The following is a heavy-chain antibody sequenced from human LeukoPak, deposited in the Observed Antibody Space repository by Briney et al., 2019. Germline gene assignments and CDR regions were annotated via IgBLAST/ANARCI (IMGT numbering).Heavy chain of an antibody. J-gene: IGHJ2*01. CDR3: ARRPTSSSWQPYWYFDL. Sequence: GESLKISCKGSGYSFTSYWIGWVRQMPGKGLEWMGIIYPGDSDTRYSPSFQGQVTISADKSISTAYLQWSSLKASDTAMYYCARRPTSSSWQPYWYFDLWGRGTLVTVSS. D-gene: IGHD6-13*01. CDR2: IYPGDSDT. CDR1: GYSFTSYW. V-gene: IGHV5-51*01.